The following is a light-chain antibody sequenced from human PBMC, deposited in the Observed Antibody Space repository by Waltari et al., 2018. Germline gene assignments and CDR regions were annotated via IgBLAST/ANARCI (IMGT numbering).Light chain of an antibody. CDR2: KAS. CDR1: QSISSW. Sequence: DIQTTQSPSTRSASVGDRVTITCRASQSISSWLAWYQQKPGKAPKLLIYKASSLESGVPSRFSGSGSGTEFTLTISSLQPDDFATYYCQQYNSYSPYTFGQGTKLEIK. J-gene: IGKJ2*01. V-gene: IGKV1-5*03. CDR3: QQYNSYSPYT.